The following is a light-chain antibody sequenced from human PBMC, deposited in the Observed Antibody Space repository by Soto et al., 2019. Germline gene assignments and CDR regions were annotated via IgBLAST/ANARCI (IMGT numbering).Light chain of an antibody. V-gene: IGKV3-20*01. CDR1: QSVTSNY. Sequence: ENVLTQSPGTLSLSPGERATLSCRASQSVTSNYLAWYQQKPGQAPRLLIYGASSRATGIPDRFSGSGSGTDFTLTISRLEPEDFAVYYCQQYGSSPYTFRQGAKLEIK. CDR2: GAS. CDR3: QQYGSSPYT. J-gene: IGKJ2*01.